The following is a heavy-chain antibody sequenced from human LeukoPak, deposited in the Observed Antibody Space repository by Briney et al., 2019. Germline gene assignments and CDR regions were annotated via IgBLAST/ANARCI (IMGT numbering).Heavy chain of an antibody. CDR1: GGSISSSYF. CDR2: IYYNDNT. CDR3: ARGLKGIAALYYYYYYMDV. J-gene: IGHJ6*03. V-gene: IGHV4-39*07. Sequence: SETLSLTCTVSGGSISSSYFWGWIRQPPGKGLEWIGSIYYNDNTYYNPSLKSGVTISLDTSKNQFSLKLSSVTAADAAVYYCARGLKGIAALYYYYYYMDVWGKGTTVTVSS. D-gene: IGHD6-13*01.